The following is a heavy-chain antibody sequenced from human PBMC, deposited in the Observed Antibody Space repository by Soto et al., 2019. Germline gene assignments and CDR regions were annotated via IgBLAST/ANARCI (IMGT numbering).Heavy chain of an antibody. CDR1: GGSISSSNYY. D-gene: IGHD3-10*01. CDR3: AGLVWFGELFWWFDP. Sequence: QLQLQESGPGLVKPSETLSLTCTVSGGSISSSNYYWGWIRQPPGKGLEWIGNIYYSGTTYYNPSLRSRVTISVDTSKNQFSLRLNSVIAADTAVYYCAGLVWFGELFWWFDPWGQGTLVTVSS. V-gene: IGHV4-39*01. CDR2: IYYSGTT. J-gene: IGHJ5*02.